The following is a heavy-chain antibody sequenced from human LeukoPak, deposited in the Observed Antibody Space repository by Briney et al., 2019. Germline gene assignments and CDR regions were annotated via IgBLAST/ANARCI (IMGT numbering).Heavy chain of an antibody. CDR2: IRSKTNGGTT. V-gene: IGHV3-49*04. CDR1: GITFGDYT. CDR3: TRPHDH. Sequence: PGRPLRLSCTASGITFGDYTVTWVRQAPGKGLEWVGFIRSKTNGGTTEYAASVKGRFTISRDDSKSIAYLQMNSLKTEDTAVYYCTRPHDHWGQGTLVTVSS. J-gene: IGHJ4*02.